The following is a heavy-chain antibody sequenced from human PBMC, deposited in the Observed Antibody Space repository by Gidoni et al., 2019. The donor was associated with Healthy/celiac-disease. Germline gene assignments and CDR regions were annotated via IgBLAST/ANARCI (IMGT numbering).Heavy chain of an antibody. V-gene: IGHV4-34*01. CDR2: INHSGST. J-gene: IGHJ4*02. CDR3: AGFTIFGVVIIRDY. Sequence: QVQLQQWGAGLLKPSETLSLTCAVYGGSLSGYYWSWIRQPPGKGLEWIGEINHSGSTNYNPSLKSRVTISVDTSKNQFSLKLSSVTAADTAVYYCAGFTIFGVVIIRDYWGQGTLVTVSS. D-gene: IGHD3-3*01. CDR1: GGSLSGYY.